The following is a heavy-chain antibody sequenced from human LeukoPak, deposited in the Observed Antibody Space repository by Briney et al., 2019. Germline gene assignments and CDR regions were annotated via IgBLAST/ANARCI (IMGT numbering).Heavy chain of an antibody. D-gene: IGHD3-22*01. Sequence: PSETLSLTCTVSGGSISSSSYYWGWIRQPPGKGLEWIGSIYYSGSTYYNPSLKSRVTISVDTSKNQFSLKLSSVTAADTAVCYCARQDYDSSGYYSLNYFDYWGQGTLVTVSS. CDR3: ARQDYDSSGYYSLNYFDY. CDR1: GGSISSSSYY. CDR2: IYYSGST. V-gene: IGHV4-39*01. J-gene: IGHJ4*02.